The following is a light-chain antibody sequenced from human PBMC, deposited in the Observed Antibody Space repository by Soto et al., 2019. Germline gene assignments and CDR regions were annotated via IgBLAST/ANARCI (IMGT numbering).Light chain of an antibody. CDR1: SSNIGGNS. Sequence: QSVLPQPPSVSAARVQKITISCSGFSSNIGGNSVSWYQQLPGTAPKLLIYDDNKRPSGIPDRFSGSKSGTSATLGITGFQTGDEADYYCGSWDSSLSAYVFGTGTKVTVL. CDR3: GSWDSSLSAYV. V-gene: IGLV1-51*01. J-gene: IGLJ1*01. CDR2: DDN.